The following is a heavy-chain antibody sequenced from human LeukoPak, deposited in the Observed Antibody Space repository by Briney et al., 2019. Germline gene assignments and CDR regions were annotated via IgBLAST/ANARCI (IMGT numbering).Heavy chain of an antibody. J-gene: IGHJ6*03. CDR1: GGSISSIDYY. D-gene: IGHD4-11*01. CDR3: ARGATYGNYVFAYSYYYMGV. Sequence: SETLSLTCTVSGGSISSIDYYWGWIRQPPGKGLEWIGSIYYTGTTFYNPSLKSRVTMSVDTSKNQLSLKLSSVTAADTAVYYCARGATYGNYVFAYSYYYMGVWGKGTTVTVSS. CDR2: IYYTGTT. V-gene: IGHV4-39*01.